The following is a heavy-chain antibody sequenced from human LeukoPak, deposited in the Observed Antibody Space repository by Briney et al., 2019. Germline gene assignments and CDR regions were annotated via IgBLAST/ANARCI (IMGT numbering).Heavy chain of an antibody. D-gene: IGHD4-17*01. CDR1: GSTFSNYA. J-gene: IGHJ2*01. CDR3: AKDTVTGGGYWYFDL. V-gene: IGHV3-23*01. CDR2: ISGGGGST. Sequence: GGSLRLSCAASGSTFSNYAMSWVRQAPGKGLGWVSAISGGGGSTYYADSVKGRFTLSRDNSKNTLYLRMNSLRAEDTAVYYCAKDTVTGGGYWYFDLWGRGALVTVSS.